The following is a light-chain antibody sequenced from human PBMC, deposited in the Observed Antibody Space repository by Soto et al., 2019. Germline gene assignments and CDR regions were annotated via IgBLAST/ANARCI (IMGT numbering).Light chain of an antibody. CDR3: QQYNSYSPWT. J-gene: IGKJ1*01. V-gene: IGKV1-5*01. CDR2: GAS. Sequence: DIQMTQSPSTLSASVGDRVTITCRASQSISSWLAWYQQKPGKAPKLLIYGASSLESGVPSRFSGSGSGTEFTLTIRSLQPDDFATYYCQQYNSYSPWTFGQGTKVDIK. CDR1: QSISSW.